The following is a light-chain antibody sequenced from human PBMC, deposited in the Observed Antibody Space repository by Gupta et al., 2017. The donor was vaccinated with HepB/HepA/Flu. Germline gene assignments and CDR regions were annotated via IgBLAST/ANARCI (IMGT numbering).Light chain of an antibody. CDR3: ATWDDSLSGVV. Sequence: QSVLTQPPSASGTPGQRVTISCSGRSSNIGSNYVYWYQQLPGTAPKLLIYRNNQRPSGVPDRFSGSKFGTSASLAISGLRSEDETDYYCATWDDSLSGVVFGGGTKLTGL. V-gene: IGLV1-47*01. CDR2: RNN. J-gene: IGLJ2*01. CDR1: SSNIGSNY.